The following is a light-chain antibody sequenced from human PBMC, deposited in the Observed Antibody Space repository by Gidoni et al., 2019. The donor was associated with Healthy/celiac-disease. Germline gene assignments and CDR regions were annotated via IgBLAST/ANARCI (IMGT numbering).Light chain of an antibody. CDR1: QSVSSY. CDR2: DAS. CDR3: QQRSNWPPGG. J-gene: IGKJ4*01. V-gene: IGKV3-11*01. Sequence: VLTQSPATLSLSPGERATLSCRASQSVSSYLAWYQQKPGQAPRLLIYDASNRATGIPARFSGSGSGTDFTLTISSLEPEDFAVYYCQQRSNWPPGGFGGXTKVEIK.